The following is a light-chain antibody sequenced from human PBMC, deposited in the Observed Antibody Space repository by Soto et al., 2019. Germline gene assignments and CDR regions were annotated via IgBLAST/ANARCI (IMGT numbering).Light chain of an antibody. J-gene: IGKJ1*01. CDR2: AAS. V-gene: IGKV1-27*01. CDR1: QGISNY. Sequence: DIQMTQSPSTLSASVGDRVTITCRASQGISNYLAWYQQKPGKVTKLLIYAASTLQSGVPYRVSGSGSGTDVTLTISSLQPEDVATYYCQKYNSAPQTFGQGTKVDIK. CDR3: QKYNSAPQT.